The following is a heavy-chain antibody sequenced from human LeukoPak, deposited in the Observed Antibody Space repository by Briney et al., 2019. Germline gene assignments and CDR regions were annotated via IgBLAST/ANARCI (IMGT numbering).Heavy chain of an antibody. J-gene: IGHJ2*01. D-gene: IGHD3-22*01. CDR2: ISLNSGSI. Sequence: GGSLRLSCAASGFTFDDYAMHWVRQAPGKGLEWVSGISLNSGSIGYADSVKGRFTISRDNAKNSLYLQMNSLRAEDTALYYCAKDNYYDSSGYYYGKYFDLWGRGTLVTVSS. CDR3: AKDNYYDSSGYYYGKYFDL. V-gene: IGHV3-9*01. CDR1: GFTFDDYA.